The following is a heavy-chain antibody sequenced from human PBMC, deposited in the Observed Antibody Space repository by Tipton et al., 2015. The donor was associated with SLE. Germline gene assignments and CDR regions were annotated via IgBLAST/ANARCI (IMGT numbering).Heavy chain of an antibody. CDR1: GFTFSSYA. V-gene: IGHV3-23*01. D-gene: IGHD1-1*01. CDR3: ARDPSGSGPDFDY. J-gene: IGHJ4*02. Sequence: SLRLSCAASGFTFSSYAMSWVRQAPGKGLDWVSSISGSGHSTCYANSVKGRFTIFRDNSKGTLYLQMISLRAEDTAVYYCARDPSGSGPDFDYCGQGTLVTVSS. CDR2: ISGSGHST.